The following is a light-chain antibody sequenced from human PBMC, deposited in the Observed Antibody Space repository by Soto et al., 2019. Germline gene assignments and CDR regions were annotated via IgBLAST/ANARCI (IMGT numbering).Light chain of an antibody. Sequence: DIQMTQSPSTLSASVGDRVTITCRASQSASTFLAWYQQKPGQAPKLLIYDASTLQSGVPSRFSASGSGTEFALTISSLQPDDFATYYCQQYNSYSQWTFGQGTKV. V-gene: IGKV1-5*01. CDR1: QSASTF. J-gene: IGKJ1*01. CDR2: DAS. CDR3: QQYNSYSQWT.